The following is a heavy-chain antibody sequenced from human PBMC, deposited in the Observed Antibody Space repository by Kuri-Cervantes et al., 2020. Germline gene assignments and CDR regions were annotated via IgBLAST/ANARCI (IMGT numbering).Heavy chain of an antibody. CDR3: AKGGYTTEDALDI. D-gene: IGHD2-8*02. CDR2: INFDGTTT. Sequence: GESLKISCAASGFTFSSYWMYWFRQAPGKGLVWVSHINFDGTTTTYAGFVQGRFTVSRDNAKNTLHLQMDSLRVDDTALYYCAKGGYTTEDALDIWGQGTMVTVSS. CDR1: GFTFSSYW. J-gene: IGHJ3*02. V-gene: IGHV3-74*01.